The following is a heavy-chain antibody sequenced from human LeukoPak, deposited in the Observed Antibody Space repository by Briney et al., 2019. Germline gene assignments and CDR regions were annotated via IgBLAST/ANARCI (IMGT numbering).Heavy chain of an antibody. CDR2: INPNSGGT. V-gene: IGHV1-2*02. Sequence: ASVKVSCKASGYTFTGYYMHWVRQAPGQGLEWMGWINPNSGGTNYAQKFQGRVTMTRDTSGSTAFMELSRLSPDDTAVYYCGRDMCSGGSCYFDYWGQGTLVTVSS. CDR1: GYTFTGYY. D-gene: IGHD2-15*01. CDR3: GRDMCSGGSCYFDY. J-gene: IGHJ4*02.